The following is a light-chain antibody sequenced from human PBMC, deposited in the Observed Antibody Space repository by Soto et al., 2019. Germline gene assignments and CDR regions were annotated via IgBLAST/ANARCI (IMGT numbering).Light chain of an antibody. V-gene: IGLV2-8*01. CDR2: DVS. Sequence: QSALTHPPSASGSPGQSVTISCTGTSSDVGGYNYVSWYQQHPGKAPKLMIYDVSKRPSGVPDRFSGSTSGNTASLTVSGVQAEDEADYYCSSYAGNHIVFGTGTKLTVL. CDR1: SSDVGGYNY. J-gene: IGLJ1*01. CDR3: SSYAGNHIV.